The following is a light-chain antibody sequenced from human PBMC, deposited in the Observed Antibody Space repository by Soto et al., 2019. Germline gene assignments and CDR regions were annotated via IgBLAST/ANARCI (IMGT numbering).Light chain of an antibody. V-gene: IGKV1-9*01. CDR1: QGISSY. Sequence: IQLTQSPSSLSASVGDRVTITCRASQGISSYLASYQQKPGKAPQLLIYAASTLQSGVPSRFSGSGSGTDFTLTISRLQPEDFATCYCQPLNSYPPYTFGQGTKLEIK. CDR3: QPLNSYPPYT. CDR2: AAS. J-gene: IGKJ2*01.